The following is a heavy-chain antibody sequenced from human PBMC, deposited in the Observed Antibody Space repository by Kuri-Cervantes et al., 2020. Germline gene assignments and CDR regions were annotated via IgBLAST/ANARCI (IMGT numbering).Heavy chain of an antibody. J-gene: IGHJ4*02. CDR3: ARGRGSSSWYGDY. Sequence: ASVKVFCKASGYTFTGYYMHWVRQAPGQGLEWMGWINPNSGGTNYAQKFQGRVTMTRDTYISTAYMELSRLRTDDTAVYYCARGRGSSSWYGDYWGQGTLVTVSS. CDR2: INPNSGGT. D-gene: IGHD6-13*01. V-gene: IGHV1-2*02. CDR1: GYTFTGYY.